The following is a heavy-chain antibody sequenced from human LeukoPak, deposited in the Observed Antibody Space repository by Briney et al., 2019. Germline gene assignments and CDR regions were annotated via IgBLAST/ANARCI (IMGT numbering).Heavy chain of an antibody. CDR2: IIPIFGTA. CDR1: GGTFSSYA. V-gene: IGHV1-69*13. D-gene: IGHD6-6*01. CDR3: ARLPLRSIAGGYYGMDV. J-gene: IGHJ6*02. Sequence: ASVKVSCKASGGTFSSYAISWVRQAPGQGLEWMGGIIPIFGTANYAQKFQGRVTITADESTSTAYMELSSLRSEDTAVYYCARLPLRSIAGGYYGMDVWGQGTTVTVSS.